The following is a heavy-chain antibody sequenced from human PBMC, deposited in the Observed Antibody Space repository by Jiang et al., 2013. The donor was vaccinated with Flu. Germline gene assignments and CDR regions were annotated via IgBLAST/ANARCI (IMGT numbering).Heavy chain of an antibody. CDR2: IYYSGST. V-gene: IGHV4-59*01. D-gene: IGHD6-19*01. J-gene: IGHJ5*02. Sequence: GPGLVKPSETLSLTCTVSGGSISSYYWSWIRQPPGKGLEWIGYIYYSGSTNYNPSLKSRVTISVDTSKNQFSLKLSSVTAADTAVYYCARVSYSSGVWFDPWGQGTPVTVS. CDR1: GGSISSYY. CDR3: ARVSYSSGVWFDP.